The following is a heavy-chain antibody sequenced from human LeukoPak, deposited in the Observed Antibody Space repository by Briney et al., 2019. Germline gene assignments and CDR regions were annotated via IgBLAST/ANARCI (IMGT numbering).Heavy chain of an antibody. J-gene: IGHJ4*02. CDR1: GGSVSTSDYY. V-gene: IGHV4-39*06. CDR2: IFHNGKT. CDR3: ARIFDS. Sequence: SETLSLTCTVSGGSVSTSDYYWGWIRQTPGKGLEWIGDIFHNGKTNYSPSLKGRVTISIDTSNNQFPLRLPSVTAADTAVYYCARIFDSWGQGTLVTVSS.